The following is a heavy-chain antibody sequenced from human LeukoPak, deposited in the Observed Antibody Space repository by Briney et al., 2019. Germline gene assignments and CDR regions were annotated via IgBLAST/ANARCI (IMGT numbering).Heavy chain of an antibody. Sequence: KPSETLSLTRAVSGYSISSGYYWGWIRQPPGKGLEWIGSIYHSGSTYYNPSLKSRVTISVDTSKNQFSLKLSSVTAADTAVYYCARWYSRDYYFDYWGQGTLVTVSS. D-gene: IGHD6-13*01. V-gene: IGHV4-38-2*01. CDR2: IYHSGST. CDR3: ARWYSRDYYFDY. CDR1: GYSISSGYY. J-gene: IGHJ4*02.